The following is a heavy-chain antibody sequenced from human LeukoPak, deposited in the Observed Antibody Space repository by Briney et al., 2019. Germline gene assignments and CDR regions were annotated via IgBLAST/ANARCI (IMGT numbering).Heavy chain of an antibody. CDR3: ARDSGWGGYYMPLGPDY. J-gene: IGHJ4*02. V-gene: IGHV3-21*01. D-gene: IGHD3-3*01. CDR2: ISSSTSYI. Sequence: ESGGSLRLSCAASGFTFSSYSMNWVRQAPGKGLEWVSSISSSTSYIYYADSVKGRFTISRDNAKNSLYLQMNSLRAEDTAVYYCARDSGWGGYYMPLGPDYWGQGTLVTVSS. CDR1: GFTFSSYS.